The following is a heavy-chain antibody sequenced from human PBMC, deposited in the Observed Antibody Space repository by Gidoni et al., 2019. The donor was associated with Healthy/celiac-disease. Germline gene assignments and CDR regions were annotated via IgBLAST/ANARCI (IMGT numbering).Heavy chain of an antibody. V-gene: IGHV5-51*01. Sequence: EVQLVQSGAEVKKPGESLTISCTGSGYRFTSYWIGWVRQMPGKGLEWMGIICPGDSDTRYSPSFQGQVTSSADKSISTAYLQWSSLKASDTAMYYCARGGGAVAGRTYYGMDVWGQGTTVTVSS. J-gene: IGHJ6*02. D-gene: IGHD6-19*01. CDR2: ICPGDSDT. CDR1: GYRFTSYW. CDR3: ARGGGAVAGRTYYGMDV.